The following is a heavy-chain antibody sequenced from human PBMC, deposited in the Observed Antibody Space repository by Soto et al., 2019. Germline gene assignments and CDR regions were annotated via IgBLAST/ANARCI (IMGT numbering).Heavy chain of an antibody. CDR2: ISGSGGST. CDR1: GFTFSSYA. J-gene: IGHJ6*02. D-gene: IGHD2-15*01. CDR3: ARAHGCSGGSCRRYYYYYYGMDV. V-gene: IGHV3-23*01. Sequence: EVQLLESGGGLVQPGGSLRLSCAASGFTFSSYAMSWVRQAPGKGLEWVSAISGSGGSTYYADSVKGRFTISRDNSKNTLYLQMNSLRAEDTAVYYCARAHGCSGGSCRRYYYYYYGMDVWGQGTTVTVSS.